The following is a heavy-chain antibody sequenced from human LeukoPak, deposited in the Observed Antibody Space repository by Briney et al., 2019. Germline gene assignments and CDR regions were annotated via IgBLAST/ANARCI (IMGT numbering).Heavy chain of an antibody. CDR2: INPSGGST. Sequence: GASVKVSCKASGYTFTSYYMHWVRQAPGQGLEWMGIINPSGGSTSYAQKFQGRVTMTRDTSTSTVYMELSSLRSEDTAVYYCARDLTTPDGPPSKYFDSWAREPWSPSPQ. CDR3: ARDLTTPDGPPSKYFDS. D-gene: IGHD4/OR15-4a*01. J-gene: IGHJ4*02. V-gene: IGHV1-46*03. CDR1: GYTFTSYY.